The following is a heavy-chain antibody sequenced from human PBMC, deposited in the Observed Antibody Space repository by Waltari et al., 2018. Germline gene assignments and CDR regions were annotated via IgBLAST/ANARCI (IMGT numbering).Heavy chain of an antibody. CDR2: INPDGGEV. CDR1: GFMFSNNW. D-gene: IGHD1-20*01. J-gene: IGHJ4*02. Sequence: EVQLVESGGGLVQPGGALRLACAASGFMFSNNWMSWVRQAPGKGLEWVANINPDGGEVYYGDSVKGRFTISRDNAKNSLYLQMNSLRAEDTAVYYCARDPHDNWNDLDYWGQGTLVTVSS. V-gene: IGHV3-7*01. CDR3: ARDPHDNWNDLDY.